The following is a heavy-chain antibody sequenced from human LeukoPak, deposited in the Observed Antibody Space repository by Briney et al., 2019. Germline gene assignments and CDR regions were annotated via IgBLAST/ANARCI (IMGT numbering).Heavy chain of an antibody. CDR1: GFRFSSQW. V-gene: IGHV3-7*01. D-gene: IGHD1-7*01. Sequence: PGGSLRLSCAVSGFRFSSQWMTWVRQAPGTGLEWVATINSDGSAKYHVDSVKGRFTISRENAKNLVYLQMSILRAEDTAVYYCADLGTSDCGQGTLVTVSS. J-gene: IGHJ4*02. CDR2: INSDGSAK. CDR3: ADLGTSD.